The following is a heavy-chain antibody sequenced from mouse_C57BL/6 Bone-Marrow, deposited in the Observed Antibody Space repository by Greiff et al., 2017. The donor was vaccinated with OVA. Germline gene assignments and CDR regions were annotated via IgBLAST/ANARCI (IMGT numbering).Heavy chain of an antibody. D-gene: IGHD1-2*01. Sequence: EVKLVESGGGLVKPGGSLKLSCAASGFTFSSYAMSWVRQTPEKRLEWVATISDGGSYTYYPDNVKGRFTISRDNAKNNLYLQMSHLKSEDTAMYYCARESGLLRLNYFDYWGQGTTLTVSS. CDR3: ARESGLLRLNYFDY. CDR2: ISDGGSYT. J-gene: IGHJ2*01. V-gene: IGHV5-4*01. CDR1: GFTFSSYA.